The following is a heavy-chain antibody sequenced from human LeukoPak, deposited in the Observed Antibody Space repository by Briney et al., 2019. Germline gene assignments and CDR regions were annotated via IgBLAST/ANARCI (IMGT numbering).Heavy chain of an antibody. D-gene: IGHD1-26*01. CDR2: INHSGST. CDR3: ARGRLVFQWELLGRYYYYYYGMDV. V-gene: IGHV4-34*01. CDR1: GGSFSGYY. J-gene: IGHJ6*02. Sequence: SETLSLTCAVYGGSFSGYYWSWIRQPPGKGLEWIGEINHSGSTNYNPSLKNRVTISVDTSKNQFSLKLSSVTAADTAVYYCARGRLVFQWELLGRYYYYYYGMDVGGQGTTVTVSS.